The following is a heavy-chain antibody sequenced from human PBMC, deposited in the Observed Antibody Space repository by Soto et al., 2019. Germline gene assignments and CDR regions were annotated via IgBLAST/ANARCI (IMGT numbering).Heavy chain of an antibody. CDR1: GYTFTGYY. J-gene: IGHJ5*02. Sequence: ASVKVSCKASGYTFTGYYMHWVRQAPGQGLEWMGWINPNSGGTNYAQKFQGWVTMTRDTSISTAYMELSRLRSDDTAVYYCARALEGLYYDFWSGYYPPWFDPWGQGTLVTVS. CDR2: INPNSGGT. CDR3: ARALEGLYYDFWSGYYPPWFDP. D-gene: IGHD3-3*01. V-gene: IGHV1-2*04.